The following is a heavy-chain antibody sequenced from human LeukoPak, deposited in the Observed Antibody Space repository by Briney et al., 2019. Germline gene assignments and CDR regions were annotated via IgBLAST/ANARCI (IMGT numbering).Heavy chain of an antibody. V-gene: IGHV4-31*03. CDR2: IYYSGST. CDR1: GGSLSSGGYY. D-gene: IGHD5/OR15-5a*01. CDR3: ARGGSTLQNWFDP. Sequence: SETLSLTCTVSGGSLSSGGYYWNWIRQPPGKGLEWIGYIYYSGSTYYNPSLKSRVIISVDTSKNQFSLKLSSVTAADTAVYYCARGGSTLQNWFDPWGQGTLVTVSS. J-gene: IGHJ5*02.